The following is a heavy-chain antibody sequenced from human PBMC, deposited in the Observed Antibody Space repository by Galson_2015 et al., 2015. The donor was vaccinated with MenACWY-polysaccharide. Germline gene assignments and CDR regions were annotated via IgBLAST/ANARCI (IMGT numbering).Heavy chain of an antibody. J-gene: IGHJ4*02. CDR1: GFTLSNYW. V-gene: IGHV3-7*01. Sequence: SLRLSCAVSGFTLSNYWMYWVRQAPGKGLEWVANIKQDGSEKNYVGSVKGRLTISRDNAKNTLYLQMDSLRVEDTAVYYCARILYYWGQGTLVTVSP. CDR2: IKQDGSEK. CDR3: ARILYY.